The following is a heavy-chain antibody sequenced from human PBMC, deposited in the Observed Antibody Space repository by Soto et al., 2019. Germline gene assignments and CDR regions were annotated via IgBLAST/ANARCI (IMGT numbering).Heavy chain of an antibody. V-gene: IGHV4-39*01. CDR1: GGSISSSSYY. J-gene: IGHJ3*02. CDR2: IYYSGST. D-gene: IGHD3-22*01. CDR3: ARVKATMIVVVITLDAFDI. Sequence: SETLSLTCTVPGGSISSSSYYWGWIRQPPGKGLEWIGSIYYSGSTYYNPSLKSRVTISVDTSKNQFSLKLSSVTAADTAVYYCARVKATMIVVVITLDAFDIWGQGTTVTVSS.